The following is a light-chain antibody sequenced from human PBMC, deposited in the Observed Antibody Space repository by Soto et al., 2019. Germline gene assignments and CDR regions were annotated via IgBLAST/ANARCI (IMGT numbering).Light chain of an antibody. CDR3: QQYNDWPLT. CDR1: QSVSSK. CDR2: SAS. J-gene: IGKJ4*01. V-gene: IGKV3-15*01. Sequence: EVAMTQSPATLSVSPGERATLSCRASQSVSSKLAWYQQKPGQAPSLLIYSASTRATGFPARFSGSGSGTEFTLTISSLQSEDFAVYYCQQYNDWPLTFGGGTKVDIK.